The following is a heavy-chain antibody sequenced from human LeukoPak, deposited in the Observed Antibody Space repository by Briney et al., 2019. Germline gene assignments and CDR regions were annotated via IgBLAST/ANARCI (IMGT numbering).Heavy chain of an antibody. D-gene: IGHD2-2*01. CDR1: GYIITSGYY. V-gene: IGHV4-38-2*01. CDR2: IYHSGST. J-gene: IGHJ4*02. CDR3: AKLYLRDHCSSTSCYGLYFDY. Sequence: SETLSLTCAVSGYIITSGYYWGWIRQPPRKWLEWSGSIYHSGSTYYNPSLKTRVTTSVDTSTNQFSLKLSSVTAADTAVYYCAKLYLRDHCSSTSCYGLYFDYWGQGTLVTVSS.